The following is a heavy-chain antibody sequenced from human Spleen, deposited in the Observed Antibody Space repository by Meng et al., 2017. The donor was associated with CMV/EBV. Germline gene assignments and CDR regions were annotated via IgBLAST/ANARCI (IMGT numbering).Heavy chain of an antibody. CDR3: ARDLGGVSGGYEDY. J-gene: IGHJ4*02. D-gene: IGHD5-12*01. CDR2: INPNSGDT. V-gene: IGHV1-2*02. Sequence: ASVTVSCKASGYTFTDYYMQWVRQAPGKGLEWMGRINPNSGDTNYAQKFQGRVAMTRDTSISTAYMELSRLRSDDTAVYYCARDLGGVSGGYEDYWGQGTLVTVSS. CDR1: GYTFTDYY.